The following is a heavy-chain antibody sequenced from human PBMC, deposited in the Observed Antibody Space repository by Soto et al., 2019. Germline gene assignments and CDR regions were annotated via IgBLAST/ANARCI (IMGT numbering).Heavy chain of an antibody. D-gene: IGHD2-8*01. CDR3: ARHVYAFDI. V-gene: IGHV4-59*08. Sequence: SETLSLTCSVSGGSISSYYWSWIRQPPGKGLEWIGYIYYSGSTNYNPSLKSRVTISVDTSKNQFSLKLGSVTAADTAVYYCARHVYAFDIWGQGTMVTVSS. CDR1: GGSISSYY. CDR2: IYYSGST. J-gene: IGHJ3*02.